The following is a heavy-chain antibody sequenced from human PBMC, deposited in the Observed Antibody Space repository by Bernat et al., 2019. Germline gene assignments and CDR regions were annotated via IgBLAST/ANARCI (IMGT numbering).Heavy chain of an antibody. CDR2: IYYSGST. V-gene: IGHV4-39*01. D-gene: IGHD3-10*01. J-gene: IGHJ4*02. CDR1: GGSISSSSYY. CDR3: ARTYYYGSGSYLHPDY. Sequence: QVQLQESGPGLVKPSETLSLTCTVSGGSISSSSYYWGWIRQPPGKGLEWIGSIYYSGSTYYNPSLKSRVTISVDTSKNQFSLKLSSVTAADTAVYYCARTYYYGSGSYLHPDYWGQGTLVTVSS.